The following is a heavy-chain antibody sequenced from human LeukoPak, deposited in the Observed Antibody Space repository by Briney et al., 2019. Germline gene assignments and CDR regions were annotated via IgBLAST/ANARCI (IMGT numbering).Heavy chain of an antibody. Sequence: GESLKISCKGSGYSFTSYWIGWVRQMPGKGLEWMGIIYPGDSDTRYSPSFQGQVTISADKSISTAYLQWSSLKASDTAMHYGAGARSSPIISYGMDVWGQGTTVTVSS. J-gene: IGHJ6*02. V-gene: IGHV5-51*01. CDR2: IYPGDSDT. CDR3: AGARSSPIISYGMDV. CDR1: GYSFTSYW. D-gene: IGHD6-6*01.